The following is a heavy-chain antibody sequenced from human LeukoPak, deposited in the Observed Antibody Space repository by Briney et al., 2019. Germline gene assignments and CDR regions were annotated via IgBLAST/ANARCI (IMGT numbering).Heavy chain of an antibody. J-gene: IGHJ5*02. V-gene: IGHV4-30-2*01. CDR1: GGSISSGGYY. CDR2: IYHSGST. CDR3: ARDLGSTSEGSWFDP. D-gene: IGHD2-2*01. Sequence: PSETLSLTCTVSGGSISSGGYYWRWIRQPPGKGLEWIGYIYHSGSTYYNPSLKSRVTISVDRSKNQFSLKLSSVTAADTAVYYCARDLGSTSEGSWFDPWGQGTLVTVSS.